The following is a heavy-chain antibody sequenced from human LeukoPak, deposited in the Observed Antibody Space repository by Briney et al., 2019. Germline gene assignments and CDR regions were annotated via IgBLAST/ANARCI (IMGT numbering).Heavy chain of an antibody. Sequence: PSETLSLTCTVSGGSISSSSYYWGWIRQPPGKGLEWIGSIYYSGNTYYNPSLKRRVTISVDKSKNQFSLKLSSVTAADTAVYYCAKDTAMAYDAFDIWGQGTMVTVSS. CDR2: IYYSGNT. CDR1: GGSISSSSYY. V-gene: IGHV4-39*01. J-gene: IGHJ3*02. D-gene: IGHD5-18*01. CDR3: AKDTAMAYDAFDI.